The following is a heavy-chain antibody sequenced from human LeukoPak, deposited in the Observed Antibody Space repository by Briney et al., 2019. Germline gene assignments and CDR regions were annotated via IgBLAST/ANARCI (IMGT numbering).Heavy chain of an antibody. D-gene: IGHD6-19*01. J-gene: IGHJ4*02. CDR1: VGSFSGYY. V-gene: IGHV4-34*01. Sequence: SETLSLTCAVYVGSFSGYYWSWIRQPPGKGLEWIGEINHSGSTNYNPSLKSRVTISVDTSKNQFSLKLSSVTAADTAVYYCARASGWYCDYFDYWGQGTLVTVSS. CDR2: INHSGST. CDR3: ARASGWYCDYFDY.